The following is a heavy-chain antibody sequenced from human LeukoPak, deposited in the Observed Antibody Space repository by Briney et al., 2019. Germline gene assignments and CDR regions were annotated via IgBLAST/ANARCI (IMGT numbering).Heavy chain of an antibody. Sequence: RASVKVSCKASGFTFTRSAMQWVRQARGQRLEWIGWIGVGSGNTNYAQTFQERVTITRDMSTSTAYMELSSLRSEDTAVYYCAAADYYDSSGNYPYAFHIWGQGTMVTVSS. CDR3: AAADYYDSSGNYPYAFHI. J-gene: IGHJ3*02. CDR2: IGVGSGNT. CDR1: GFTFTRSA. V-gene: IGHV1-58*02. D-gene: IGHD3-22*01.